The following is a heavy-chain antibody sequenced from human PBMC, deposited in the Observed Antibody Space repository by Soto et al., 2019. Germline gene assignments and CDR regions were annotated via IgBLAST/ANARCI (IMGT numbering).Heavy chain of an antibody. D-gene: IGHD5-18*01. V-gene: IGHV3-23*01. CDR3: ARGGRYTYGYGDYSYGMDV. J-gene: IGHJ6*02. CDR1: GFSFGDYA. Sequence: EVQVLESGGGLVQPGGSLRLSCAASGFSFGDYAMSWVRQAPGKGLGWVSGISGTGSRTSYADSVRGRFTISRDNVNNMMSLQMDSLRAEDTAVYYCARGGRYTYGYGDYSYGMDVWGQGTTVTVSS. CDR2: ISGTGSRT.